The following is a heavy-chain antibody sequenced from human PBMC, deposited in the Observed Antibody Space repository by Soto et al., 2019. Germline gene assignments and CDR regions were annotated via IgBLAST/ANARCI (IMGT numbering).Heavy chain of an antibody. V-gene: IGHV4-59*01. D-gene: IGHD2-2*01. J-gene: IGHJ3*02. CDR1: GGSLSRYY. Sequence: PSETLFLTYSVSGGSLSRYYWSWIRQPPGTGLEWIGYIYYSESTNYNPSPKSRVTISVDTSKNQFSRELSSVTAAGTAVYYCARVFRRAMHAFDIGFQAPMAT. CDR3: ARVFRRAMHAFDI. CDR2: IYYSEST.